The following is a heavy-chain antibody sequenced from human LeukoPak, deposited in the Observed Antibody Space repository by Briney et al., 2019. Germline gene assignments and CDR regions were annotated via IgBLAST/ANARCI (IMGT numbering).Heavy chain of an antibody. V-gene: IGHV3-33*06. CDR1: GFIFNHHA. J-gene: IGHJ4*02. Sequence: GGSLRLSCAASGFIFNHHAMHWGRQAPGKGLEWVAVIWSDKSNRFYADSVRGRFTISRDDSRKTVYLQMERMTAEDTAIYYCAKDAQRGFDYSNSLEYWGQGALVTVAS. CDR2: IWSDKSNR. CDR3: AKDAQRGFDYSNSLEY. D-gene: IGHD4-11*01.